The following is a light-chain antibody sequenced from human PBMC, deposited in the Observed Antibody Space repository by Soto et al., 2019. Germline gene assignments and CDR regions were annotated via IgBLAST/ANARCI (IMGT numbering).Light chain of an antibody. V-gene: IGKV3-15*01. J-gene: IGKJ1*01. CDR2: GAS. CDR1: QSVSSN. CDR3: QQYGSSGT. Sequence: EIVMTQSPATLSVSPGERATLSCRASQSVSSNLAWYQQKPGQAPRLFIYGASTRAAGIPARFSGSGSGTDFTLTISSLQSEDFAIYYCQQYGSSGTFGQGTKVEIK.